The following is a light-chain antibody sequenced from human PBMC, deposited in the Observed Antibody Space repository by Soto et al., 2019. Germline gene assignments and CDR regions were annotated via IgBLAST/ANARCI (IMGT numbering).Light chain of an antibody. CDR2: GAS. V-gene: IGKV3-15*01. J-gene: IGKJ4*01. CDR1: HIISSN. CDR3: QQYGSSLT. Sequence: EVVLPQSPATLSVSPGERATLSCRARHIISSNLAWYQQKPGQAPRLLIYGASTRATGIPARFSGSGSGTEFTLTISSLQSEDYAVYYCQQYGSSLTVGGGNKVDIK.